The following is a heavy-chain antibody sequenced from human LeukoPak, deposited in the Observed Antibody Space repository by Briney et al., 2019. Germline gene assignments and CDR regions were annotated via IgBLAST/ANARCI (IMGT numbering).Heavy chain of an antibody. CDR2: IRFDGSDK. Sequence: PGGSLRLSCVASGVTFGTYGLHWVRQAPGKGLEWVAFIRFDGSDKYYADSVKGRFTISRDNSKNTLYLQMNSLRIEDTGMYYCAKVLPLTFYYMDVWGKGTTVTVSS. J-gene: IGHJ6*03. CDR1: GVTFGTYG. D-gene: IGHD4/OR15-4a*01. CDR3: AKVLPLTFYYMDV. V-gene: IGHV3-30*02.